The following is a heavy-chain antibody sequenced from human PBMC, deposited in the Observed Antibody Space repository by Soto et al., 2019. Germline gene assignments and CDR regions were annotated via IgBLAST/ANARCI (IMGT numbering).Heavy chain of an antibody. J-gene: IGHJ4*02. D-gene: IGHD2-15*01. V-gene: IGHV3-23*01. CDR1: GFTFSNYA. Sequence: EVQLLESGGGLVQPGGSLRLSCAASGFTFSNYAMSWVRQAPGKGLEWVSGISGSGGHTLYADSVGGRFTISRHNYKNSLDLQMNSPGDEATAFYYCVNDATVVVATDAFDSWGQGTLVTVSS. CDR3: VNDATVVVATDAFDS. CDR2: ISGSGGHT.